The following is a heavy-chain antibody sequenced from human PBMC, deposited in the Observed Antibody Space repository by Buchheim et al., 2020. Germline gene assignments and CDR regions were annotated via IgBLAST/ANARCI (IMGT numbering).Heavy chain of an antibody. J-gene: IGHJ6*02. CDR1: GGSISSGDYY. CDR3: ASSHCSGGSCYPGNYYYGMDV. V-gene: IGHV4-30-4*01. CDR2: IYYSGST. Sequence: QVQLQESGPGLVKPSQTLSLTCTVSGGSISSGDYYWSWIRQPPGKGLEWIGYIYYSGSTYYNPSLKSRVTISVDTSKNQFSLKLSSVTAADTAVYYCASSHCSGGSCYPGNYYYGMDVWGQGTT. D-gene: IGHD2-15*01.